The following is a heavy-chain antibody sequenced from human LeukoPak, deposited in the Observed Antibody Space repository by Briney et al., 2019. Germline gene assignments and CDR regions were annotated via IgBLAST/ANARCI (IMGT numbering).Heavy chain of an antibody. CDR1: GFTVSSNY. CDR3: AREPED. J-gene: IGHJ4*02. V-gene: IGHV3-53*01. Sequence: GGSLRLSCAASGFTVSSNYMSWVRQAPGKGLEWVSFIYRGGSTYYADSLKGRFTISRDNSKNTLYLQMNSLRAEDTAVYYCAREPEDWGQGTLVTVSS. CDR2: IYRGGST.